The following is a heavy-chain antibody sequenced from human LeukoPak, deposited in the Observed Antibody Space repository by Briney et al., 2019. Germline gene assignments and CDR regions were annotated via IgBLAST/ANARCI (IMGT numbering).Heavy chain of an antibody. J-gene: IGHJ4*02. CDR2: ISNNGGSI. D-gene: IGHD3-10*01. Sequence: GGSLRLSCSASGFTFSIYAMHRVRQAPGKGLEYVSAISNNGGSIYYADSVEGRFTISRDNSKNTLYLQMSSLRAEDTAVYYCVKSAGSGSYKMWYFDYWGQGSLVTVSS. CDR1: GFTFSIYA. V-gene: IGHV3-64D*09. CDR3: VKSAGSGSYKMWYFDY.